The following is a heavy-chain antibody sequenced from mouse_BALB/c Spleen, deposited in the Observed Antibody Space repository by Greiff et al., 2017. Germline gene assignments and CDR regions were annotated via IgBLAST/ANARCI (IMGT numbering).Heavy chain of an antibody. V-gene: IGHV5-6-5*01. CDR3: ARGPPYYGYAMDY. CDR2: ISSGGST. D-gene: IGHD1-1*01. J-gene: IGHJ4*01. CDR1: GFTFSSYA. Sequence: DVQLVESGGGLVKPGGSLKLSCAASGFTFSSYAMSWVRQTPEKRLEWVASISSGGSTYYPDSVKGRFTISRDNARNILYLQMSSLRSEDTAMYYCARGPPYYGYAMDYWGQGTSVTVSS.